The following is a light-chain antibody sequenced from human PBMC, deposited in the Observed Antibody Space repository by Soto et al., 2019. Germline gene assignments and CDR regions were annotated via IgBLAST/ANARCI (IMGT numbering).Light chain of an antibody. J-gene: IGKJ3*01. CDR3: QQSNNWPFT. CDR2: GAS. Sequence: EIVMTQSPATLSVSPGERATLSCRASQSVSSNLAWYQQKPGHAPRLFIYGASTRATGIPARFSGSGSGTEFTLTISSLQSEDFAVYYCQQSNNWPFTFGPGTKVDIK. CDR1: QSVSSN. V-gene: IGKV3-15*01.